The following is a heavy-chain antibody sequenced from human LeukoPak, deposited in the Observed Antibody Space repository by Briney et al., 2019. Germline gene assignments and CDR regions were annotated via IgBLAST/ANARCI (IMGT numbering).Heavy chain of an antibody. CDR3: ARSAGPALFVY. D-gene: IGHD3-10*01. CDR1: GGSISSYY. CDR2: IYYSGST. Sequence: SETLSLTCTVSGGSISSYYWSWIRQPPGKGLEWIGYIYYSGSTNYNPSLKSRVTISVDTSKNQFSLKLSSVTAADTAVYYCARSAGPALFVYWGQGTLVTVSS. J-gene: IGHJ4*02. V-gene: IGHV4-59*01.